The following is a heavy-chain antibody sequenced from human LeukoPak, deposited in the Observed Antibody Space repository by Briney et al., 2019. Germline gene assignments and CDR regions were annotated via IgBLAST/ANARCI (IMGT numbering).Heavy chain of an antibody. CDR1: AFTFISYA. CDR2: ISYDGSNK. Sequence: PGGSLRLSCAASAFTFISYAMHWVRQAPGKGLEWVAVISYDGSNKYYADSVKGRFTISRDNSKNTLSLQMNSLRAEVIVDRLPDYYFDTWGPGNLVTVS. CDR3: DYYFDT. V-gene: IGHV3-30-3*01. J-gene: IGHJ4*02. D-gene: IGHD3-16*02.